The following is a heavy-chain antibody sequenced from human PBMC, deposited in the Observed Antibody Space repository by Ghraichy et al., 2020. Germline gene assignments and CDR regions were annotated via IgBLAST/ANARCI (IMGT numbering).Heavy chain of an antibody. Sequence: SETLSLTCTVYGGSFSGYYWSWIRQPPGKGLEWIGESNHSGSTNSNPSLKSRVTISVDPSKNQYSLKLSPVTVAATAVYYCSRDIAAAGNPAHWGQGTLVTVSS. V-gene: IGHV4-34*01. D-gene: IGHD6-13*01. J-gene: IGHJ4*02. CDR3: SRDIAAAGNPAH. CDR1: GGSFSGYY. CDR2: SNHSGST.